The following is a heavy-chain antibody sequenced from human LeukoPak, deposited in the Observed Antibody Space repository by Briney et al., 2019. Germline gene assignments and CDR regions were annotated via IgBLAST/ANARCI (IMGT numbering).Heavy chain of an antibody. D-gene: IGHD6-13*01. Sequence: PGGSLRLSCAASGFTFSSYEMNWVRQAPGKGLEWVAKIKQDGSEKYYVDSVKGRFTISRDNAKNSLYLQMNSLRAEDTAVYYCARNGIAAVDAFDIWGQGTMVTVSS. CDR3: ARNGIAAVDAFDI. CDR1: GFTFSSYE. CDR2: IKQDGSEK. J-gene: IGHJ3*02. V-gene: IGHV3-7*01.